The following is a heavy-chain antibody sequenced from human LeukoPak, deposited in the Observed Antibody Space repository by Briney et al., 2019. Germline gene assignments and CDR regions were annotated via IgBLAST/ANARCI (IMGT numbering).Heavy chain of an antibody. D-gene: IGHD3-3*01. J-gene: IGHJ5*02. V-gene: IGHV4-31*03. CDR2: IYYSGST. CDR1: GGSISSGGYY. Sequence: SETLSPTCTVSGGSISSGGYYWSWIRQHPGKGLEWIGYIYYSGSTYYNPSLKSRVTISVDTSKNQFSLKLSSVTAADTAVYYCASITILWNWFDPWGQGTLVTVSS. CDR3: ASITILWNWFDP.